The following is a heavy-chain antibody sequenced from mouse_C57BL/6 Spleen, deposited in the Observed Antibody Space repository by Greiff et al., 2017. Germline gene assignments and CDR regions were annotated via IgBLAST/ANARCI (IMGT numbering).Heavy chain of an antibody. J-gene: IGHJ4*01. CDR1: GYTFTSYW. V-gene: IGHV1-55*01. CDR3: ARVTTFYYYAMDY. CDR2: IYPGSGST. Sequence: VQLQQPGAELVKPGASVKMSCKASGYTFTSYWITWVKQRPGQGLEWIGDIYPGSGSTNYNEKFKSKATLTVDTSSSTAYMQLSSLTSEDSAVYYCARVTTFYYYAMDYCGQGTSVTVSS. D-gene: IGHD2-2*01.